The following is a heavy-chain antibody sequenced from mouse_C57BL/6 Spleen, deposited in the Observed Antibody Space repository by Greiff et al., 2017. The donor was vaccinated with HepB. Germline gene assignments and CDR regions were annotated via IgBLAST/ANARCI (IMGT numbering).Heavy chain of an antibody. D-gene: IGHD1-1*01. CDR3: ARRIYYGSSYYFDY. CDR1: GYTFTSYW. J-gene: IGHJ2*01. V-gene: IGHV1-69*01. CDR2: IDPSDSYT. Sequence: VQLQQPGAELVMPGASVKLSCKASGYTFTSYWMHWVKQRPGQGLEWIGEIDPSDSYTNYNQKFKGKSTLTVDKSSSTAYMQLSSLTSEDSAVYYCARRIYYGSSYYFDYWGQGTTLTVSS.